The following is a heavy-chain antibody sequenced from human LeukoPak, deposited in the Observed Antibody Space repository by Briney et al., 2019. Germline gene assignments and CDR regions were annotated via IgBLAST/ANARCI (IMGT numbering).Heavy chain of an antibody. CDR2: INAGNGNT. CDR3: ARVYDFWSGYYFFDY. Sequence: ASVKVSCTASGYTFTSYAVHWVRQAPGQRLEWMGWINAGNGNTKYSQKFQGRVTITRDTSASTAYMELSSLRSEDTAVYYCARVYDFWSGYYFFDYWGQGTLVTVSS. V-gene: IGHV1-3*01. D-gene: IGHD3-3*01. J-gene: IGHJ4*02. CDR1: GYTFTSYA.